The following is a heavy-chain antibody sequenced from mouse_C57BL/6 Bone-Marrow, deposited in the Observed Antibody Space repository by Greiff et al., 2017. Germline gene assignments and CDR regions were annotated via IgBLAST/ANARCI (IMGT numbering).Heavy chain of an antibody. D-gene: IGHD4-1*01. V-gene: IGHV1-4*01. J-gene: IGHJ3*01. Sequence: VQLQQSGAELARPGASVKMSCKASGYTFTSYTMHWVKQRPGQGLEWIGYINPSSGYTKYNQKFKDKATLPADKSSSTAYRQLSSLTSEDSAVDYWARGRLGRGWFAYWGQGTLVTVSA. CDR1: GYTFTSYT. CDR2: INPSSGYT. CDR3: ARGRLGRGWFAY.